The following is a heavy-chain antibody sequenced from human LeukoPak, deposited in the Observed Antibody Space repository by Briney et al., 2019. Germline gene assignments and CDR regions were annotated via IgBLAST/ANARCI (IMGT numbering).Heavy chain of an antibody. V-gene: IGHV4-30-2*01. CDR3: ARTRGFWSGLFDY. D-gene: IGHD3-3*01. CDR1: GGSITSDTYY. CDR2: ILHSGST. Sequence: SQTLSLTCDVSGGSITSDTYYWSWIRQPPGKGLEWIGYILHSGSTYNNPSLKSRVTISVDTSKSQFSLKLSSVTAADAAVYYCARTRGFWSGLFDYWGQGTLVTVSS. J-gene: IGHJ4*02.